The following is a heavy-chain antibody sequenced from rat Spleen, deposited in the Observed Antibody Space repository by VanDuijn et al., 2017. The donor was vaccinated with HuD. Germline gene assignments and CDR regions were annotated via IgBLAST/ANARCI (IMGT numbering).Heavy chain of an antibody. Sequence: EVQLVESGGGLVQPRRSLKLSCAASGFTFSNYGMHWIRQAPTKGLEWVASISPSGDITYYRDSVKGRFISSRDDAKSTLYLQMDSLRSEDTATYYCTSHTSDYWFAYWGQGSLVTVSS. CDR2: ISPSGDIT. J-gene: IGHJ3*01. CDR1: GFTFSNYG. D-gene: IGHD1-6*01. V-gene: IGHV5-19*01. CDR3: TSHTSDYWFAY.